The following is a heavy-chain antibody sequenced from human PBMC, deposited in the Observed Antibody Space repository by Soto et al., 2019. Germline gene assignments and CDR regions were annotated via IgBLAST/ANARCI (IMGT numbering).Heavy chain of an antibody. J-gene: IGHJ6*02. D-gene: IGHD3-10*01. CDR3: VKGYGSGSYYYYYYGMDV. CDR1: GGSFSGYY. CDR2: INHSGST. V-gene: IGHV4-34*01. Sequence: TSETLSLTCAVYGGSFSGYYWSWIRQPPGKGPEWIGEINHSGSTNYNPSLKSRVTISVDTSKNQFSLKLSSVTAADTAVYYCVKGYGSGSYYYYYYGMDVWGQGTTVT.